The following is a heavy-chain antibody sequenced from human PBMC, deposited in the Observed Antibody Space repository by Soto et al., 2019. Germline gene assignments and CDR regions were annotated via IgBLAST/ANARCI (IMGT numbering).Heavy chain of an antibody. V-gene: IGHV1-69*04. CDR1: GGTFSSYT. Sequence: SVKVSCKASGGTFSSYTISWVRQAPGQGLEWMGRIIPILGIANYAQKFQGRVTITADKSTSTAYMELSSLRSEDTAVYYCAREDSSGWYGDFDYWGQGTLVTVSS. CDR2: IIPILGIA. CDR3: AREDSSGWYGDFDY. J-gene: IGHJ4*02. D-gene: IGHD6-19*01.